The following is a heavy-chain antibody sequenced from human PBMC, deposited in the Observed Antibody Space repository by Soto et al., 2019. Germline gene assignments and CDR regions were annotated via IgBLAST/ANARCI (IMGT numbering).Heavy chain of an antibody. J-gene: IGHJ4*02. CDR1: GFIFSGYW. Sequence: EVQLVESGGGLIQPGGSLRLSCAASGFIFSGYWMHWVRQAPGKGLVWVSRINSDGSATTYADSVKGRFTISRDNAKNAMYLQMNSLRAEDTAVYFCARLLGGSARFIDYWGQGTLVTVSS. CDR2: INSDGSAT. CDR3: ARLLGGSARFIDY. D-gene: IGHD3-10*01. V-gene: IGHV3-74*03.